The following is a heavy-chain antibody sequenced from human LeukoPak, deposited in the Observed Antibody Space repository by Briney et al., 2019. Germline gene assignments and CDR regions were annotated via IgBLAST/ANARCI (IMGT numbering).Heavy chain of an antibody. J-gene: IGHJ4*02. CDR1: GFTFSSYG. CDR2: ISGSGIRR. V-gene: IGHV3-23*01. D-gene: IGHD1-26*01. Sequence: PGGSLRLSCAASGFTFSSYGMSWVRQAPGKGLEWVSDISGSGIRRNYADSVKGRFTISRDNSKNTLYLQMNSLRADDTAVYYCAKKSGGPSPFDYWGQGTLVTVSS. CDR3: AKKSGGPSPFDY.